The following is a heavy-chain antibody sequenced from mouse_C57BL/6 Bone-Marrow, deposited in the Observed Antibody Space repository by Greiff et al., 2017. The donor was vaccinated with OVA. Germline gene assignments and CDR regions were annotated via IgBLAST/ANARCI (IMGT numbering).Heavy chain of an antibody. CDR1: GFTFSDFY. CDR2: SRNKANDYTT. J-gene: IGHJ1*03. Sequence: DVHLVESGGGLVQSGRSLRLSCATSGFTFSDFYMEWVRQAPGKGLEWIAASRNKANDYTTEYSASVQGRFIVSRDTSQSILYLQMNALRAEDTAIYYCARDADYGSSVPYWYFDVWGTGTTVTVSS. CDR3: ARDADYGSSVPYWYFDV. D-gene: IGHD1-1*01. V-gene: IGHV7-1*01.